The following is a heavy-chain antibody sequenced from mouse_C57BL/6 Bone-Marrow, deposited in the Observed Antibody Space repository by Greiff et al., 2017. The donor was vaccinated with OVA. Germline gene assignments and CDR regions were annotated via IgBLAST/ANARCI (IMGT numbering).Heavy chain of an antibody. CDR1: GYTFTSYG. J-gene: IGHJ2*01. CDR2: IYPRSGNT. D-gene: IGHD1-1*01. CDR3: ARVWRRITTVVARFDY. V-gene: IGHV1-81*01. Sequence: VQLQQSGAELARPGASVKLSCKASGYTFTSYGISWVKQRTGQGLEWIGEIYPRSGNTYYNEKFKGKATLTADKSSSTAYMELSSLTSEDSAVYFCARVWRRITTVVARFDYWGQGTTLTVSS.